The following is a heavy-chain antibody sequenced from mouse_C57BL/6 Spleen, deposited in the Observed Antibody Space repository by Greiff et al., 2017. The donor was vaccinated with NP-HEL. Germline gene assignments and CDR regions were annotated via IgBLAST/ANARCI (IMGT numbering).Heavy chain of an antibody. J-gene: IGHJ2*01. D-gene: IGHD1-1*01. CDR2: INPYNGGT. V-gene: IGHV1-19*01. CDR3: ARDYGSSPFDY. Sequence: EVKLVESGPVLVKPGASVKMSCKASGYTFTDYYMNWVKQSHGKSLEWIGVINPYNGGTSSNQKFKGKATLTVDKSSSTAYMELNSLTSEDSAVYYCARDYGSSPFDYWGQGTTLTVSS. CDR1: GYTFTDYY.